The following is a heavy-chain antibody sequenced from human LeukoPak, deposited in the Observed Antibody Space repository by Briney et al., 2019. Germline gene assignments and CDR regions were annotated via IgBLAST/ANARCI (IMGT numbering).Heavy chain of an antibody. CDR3: AFWQRGFNAFDI. CDR2: INHSGST. CDR1: GGSFSGYY. D-gene: IGHD1-26*01. J-gene: IGHJ3*02. V-gene: IGHV4-34*01. Sequence: SETLSLTCAVYGGSFSGYYWSWIRQPPGKGLEWIGEINHSGSTNYNPSLKSRVIISVDKSKNQFSLKLNSVTAADTAVYYCAFWQRGFNAFDIWGQGTVVTVSS.